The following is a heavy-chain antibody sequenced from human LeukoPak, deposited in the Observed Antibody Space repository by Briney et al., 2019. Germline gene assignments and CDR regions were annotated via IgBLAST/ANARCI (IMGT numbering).Heavy chain of an antibody. V-gene: IGHV3-23*01. J-gene: IGHJ4*02. Sequence: GSLRLSCAASGFTFSNYAMSWVRQGPGKGLEWVSAISGSGDSTYYADSVEGRFTISRDNSKNTLYVQVNSLGTEDTAAYYCAKGSYYDSSGSFYFDYWGQGTLVTVSS. CDR3: AKGSYYDSSGSFYFDY. CDR2: ISGSGDST. CDR1: GFTFSNYA. D-gene: IGHD3-22*01.